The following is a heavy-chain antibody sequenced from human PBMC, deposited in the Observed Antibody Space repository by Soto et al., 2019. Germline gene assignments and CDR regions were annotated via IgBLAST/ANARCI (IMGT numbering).Heavy chain of an antibody. V-gene: IGHV4-39*01. J-gene: IGHJ6*03. CDR1: GGSISSSSYY. CDR2: IYYSGST. D-gene: IGHD2-2*01. Sequence: PEETLSLTCTVSGGSISSSSYYWGWIRQPPGKGLEWNGSIYYSGSTYYNPSLKSRVTISVDTSKNQFSLKLSSVTAADTAVYYCARHVPYCSSTSCYSDYYYYYYMDVWGKGTTVTVSS. CDR3: ARHVPYCSSTSCYSDYYYYYYMDV.